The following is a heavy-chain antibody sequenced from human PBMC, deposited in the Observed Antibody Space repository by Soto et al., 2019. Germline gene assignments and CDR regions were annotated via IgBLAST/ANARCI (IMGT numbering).Heavy chain of an antibody. V-gene: IGHV4-59*01. J-gene: IGHJ4*02. D-gene: IGHD5-12*01. CDR2: IYYSGSP. CDR1: GGSISSYY. Sequence: GTLSLTCTVSGGSISSYYWTWIRQPPGKGLEWIGYIYYSGSPNYNPSLKSRVSISVDTSKNQFSLKLSSVTAADTAVYYCARNRDGYNPYCFDYWGQGTLVTVSS. CDR3: ARNRDGYNPYCFDY.